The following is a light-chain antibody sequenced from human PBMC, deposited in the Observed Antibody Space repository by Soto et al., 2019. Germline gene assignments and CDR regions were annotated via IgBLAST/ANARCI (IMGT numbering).Light chain of an antibody. V-gene: IGKV3-15*01. CDR2: GAT. CDR3: QQYDAPVT. Sequence: EVVMTQSPATLSLSPGERATLSCRSSQSVGSKLAWYQQKTGQAPRLLIYGATTRATGVPARFSGGGSGTEFTLIISSLQSEDSAVYFCQQYDAPVTFGQGTKLDIK. CDR1: QSVGSK. J-gene: IGKJ2*01.